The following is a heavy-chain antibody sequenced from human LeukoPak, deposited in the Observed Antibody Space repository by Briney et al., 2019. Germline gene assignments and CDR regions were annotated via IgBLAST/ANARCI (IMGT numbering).Heavy chain of an antibody. Sequence: PGGSLRLSCAASGFTFSSYAMSWVRQAPGKGLEWVSAISGSGGSTYYADSVKGRFTISRDNSKNTLYLQMNSLRAEDTAVYYCAKANYYDSSGYYTSWYYFDYWGQGTLVTVSS. D-gene: IGHD3-22*01. CDR3: AKANYYDSSGYYTSWYYFDY. CDR1: GFTFSSYA. V-gene: IGHV3-23*01. J-gene: IGHJ4*02. CDR2: ISGSGGST.